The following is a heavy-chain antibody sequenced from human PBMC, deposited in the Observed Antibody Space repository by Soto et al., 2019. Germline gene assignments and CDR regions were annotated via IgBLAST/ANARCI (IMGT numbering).Heavy chain of an antibody. D-gene: IGHD3-10*01. J-gene: IGHJ4*02. CDR1: GFTFDDYA. V-gene: IGHV3-9*01. Sequence: PGGSLRLSCAASGFTFDDYAMQWARQAPGKGLEWVSGISWNSGSVGYADSVKGRFTISRDNAKSSLYLQMNNLRPEDTAFYYCAQGNGAGSYILYWGQGILVTVSS. CDR2: ISWNSGSV. CDR3: AQGNGAGSYILY.